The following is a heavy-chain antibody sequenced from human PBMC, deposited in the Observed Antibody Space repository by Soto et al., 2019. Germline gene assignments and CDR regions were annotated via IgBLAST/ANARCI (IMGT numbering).Heavy chain of an antibody. V-gene: IGHV3-9*01. CDR2: ITWHSDGM. CDR3: AKEDSGFSGYMDV. CDR1: GFNFNDHG. J-gene: IGHJ6*03. Sequence: EVQLVESGGGWVQPGRSLRLSCIASGFNFNDHGMHWVRQAPGKGLEWVSGITWHSDGMGYADSVKGRFTISRDNAKNSLYLQMNSLRVEDTALYYCAKEDSGFSGYMDVWGKGTTVTVSS. D-gene: IGHD3-10*01.